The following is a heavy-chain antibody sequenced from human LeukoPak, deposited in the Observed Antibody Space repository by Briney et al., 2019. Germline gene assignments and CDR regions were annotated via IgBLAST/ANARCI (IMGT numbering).Heavy chain of an antibody. D-gene: IGHD6-13*01. V-gene: IGHV3-30*18. Sequence: GRSLRLSCAASGFTFSSYGMHWVRQAPGKGLEWVAVISYDGSDKYYADSVKGRFTISRDNSKNTLYLQMNSLRAEDTAVYYCAKVHQYSSSWSPNRYYYYGMDVWGQGTTVTVSS. CDR3: AKVHQYSSSWSPNRYYYYGMDV. CDR2: ISYDGSDK. J-gene: IGHJ6*02. CDR1: GFTFSSYG.